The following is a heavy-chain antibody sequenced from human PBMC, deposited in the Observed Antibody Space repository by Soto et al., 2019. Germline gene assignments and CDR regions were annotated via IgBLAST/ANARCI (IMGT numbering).Heavy chain of an antibody. Sequence: QVQLVESGGGVVQRGRSLRLSCAASGFTFSSYGMHWVRQAPGKGLEWVAVISYDGSNKYYADSVKGRFTISRDNSKNTLYLQMNSLRPDDSVVYYCAKHPFRYSGSYSVYYWGQGTLVTVSS. CDR2: ISYDGSNK. CDR3: AKHPFRYSGSYSVYY. D-gene: IGHD1-26*01. CDR1: GFTFSSYG. V-gene: IGHV3-30*18. J-gene: IGHJ4*02.